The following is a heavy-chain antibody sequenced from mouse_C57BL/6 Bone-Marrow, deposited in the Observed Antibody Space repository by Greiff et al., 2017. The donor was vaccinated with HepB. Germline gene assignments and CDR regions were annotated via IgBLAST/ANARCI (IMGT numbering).Heavy chain of an antibody. CDR2: IDPSDSET. CDR3: ARGYYISYDD. CDR1: GYTFTSYW. J-gene: IGHJ2*01. Sequence: VQLQQPGAELVRPGSSVKLSCKASGYTFTSYWMHWVKQRPIQGLEWIGNIDPSDSETHYNQKFKDKATLTVDKASSTAYMQLSSLTSEDSAVCYGARGYYISYDDWGKGTTLTVSS. D-gene: IGHD1-1*01. V-gene: IGHV1-52*01.